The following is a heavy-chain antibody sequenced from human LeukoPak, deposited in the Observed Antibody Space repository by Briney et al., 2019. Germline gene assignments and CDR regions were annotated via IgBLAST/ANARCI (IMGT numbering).Heavy chain of an antibody. J-gene: IGHJ3*02. Sequence: GGSLRLSCAASGFTFSSCGMHWVRQAPGKGLEWVAVISYDGSNKYYADSVKGRFTISRNNSKNTLYLQMNSLRAEDTAVYYCAKGHDSSGFLDAFDIWGQGTMVSVSS. CDR3: AKGHDSSGFLDAFDI. CDR1: GFTFSSCG. D-gene: IGHD3-22*01. V-gene: IGHV3-30*18. CDR2: ISYDGSNK.